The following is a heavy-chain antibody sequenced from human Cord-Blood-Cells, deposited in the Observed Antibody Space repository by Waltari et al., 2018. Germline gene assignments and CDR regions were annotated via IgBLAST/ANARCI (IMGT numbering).Heavy chain of an antibody. J-gene: IGHJ6*01. CDR3: AKDQGLEIEQGGGFSNYKLYY. V-gene: IGHV3-30*18. D-gene: IGHD4-4*01. CDR2: ISYDGSNK. CDR1: GFTFSSYG. Sequence: GGVVQPGRSLRLSCAASGFTFSSYGMHWVRQAPGKGLEWVAVISYDGSNKYYADSVKGRFTISRDNSKNTLYLQMNSLRAEDTAVYYCAKDQGLEIEQGGGFSNYKLYY.